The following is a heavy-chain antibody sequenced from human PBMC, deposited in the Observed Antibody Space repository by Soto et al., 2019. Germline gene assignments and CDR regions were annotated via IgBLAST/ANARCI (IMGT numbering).Heavy chain of an antibody. J-gene: IGHJ3*02. CDR1: SGSIGTYF. Sequence: QVQLRESGPGLVKPSETLSLTCTVSSGSIGTYFWSWIRQPPGKGLEWIGYIYYSGTTNYNPSLKSRVTIFLDTSKNQFSLRLSSVTAADTAVYYCARGRGGTYDAFDIWGQGTLVTVFS. CDR3: ARGRGGTYDAFDI. D-gene: IGHD1-26*01. CDR2: IYYSGTT. V-gene: IGHV4-59*01.